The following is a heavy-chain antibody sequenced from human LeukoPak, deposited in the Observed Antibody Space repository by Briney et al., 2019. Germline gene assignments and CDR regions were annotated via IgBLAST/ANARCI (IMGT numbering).Heavy chain of an antibody. CDR3: ARGSWDSSGYYHISEYNWFDP. V-gene: IGHV4-31*03. Sequence: PSQTLSLTCTVSGGSISSGGYYWSWIRQHPGKGLEWIGYIYYSGSTYYNPSLKSRVTISVDTSKNQFSLKLSSVTAADTAVYYCARGSWDSSGYYHISEYNWFDPWGQGTLVTVSS. CDR1: GGSISSGGYY. J-gene: IGHJ5*02. D-gene: IGHD3-22*01. CDR2: IYYSGST.